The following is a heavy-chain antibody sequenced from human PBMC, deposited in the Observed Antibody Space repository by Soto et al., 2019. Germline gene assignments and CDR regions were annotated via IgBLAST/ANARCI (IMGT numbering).Heavy chain of an antibody. CDR2: ISYDGSNK. V-gene: IGHV3-30*18. CDR3: AKGEGYNYYSYGMDV. CDR1: GFTFSSDG. D-gene: IGHD5-12*01. J-gene: IGHJ6*02. Sequence: QVQLVESGGGVVQPGRSLRLSCAASGFTFSSDGMHWVRQAPGKVLEWVAVISYDGSNKYYADSVKGQFTISRDNSKNTLYLQMNSLRAEDTAVYYCAKGEGYNYYSYGMDVLGQGTTVTGSS.